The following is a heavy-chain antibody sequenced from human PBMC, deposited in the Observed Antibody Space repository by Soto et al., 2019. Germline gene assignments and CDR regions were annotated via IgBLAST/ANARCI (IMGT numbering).Heavy chain of an antibody. CDR1: GGSVSSYY. J-gene: IGHJ6*02. CDR3: ARDQYCGADCYGYGMDV. V-gene: IGHV4-4*07. Sequence: PXETLSLTFTFCGGSVSSYYWSWIRQPAGKGLEWIGRIYTSVSTNYNPSLKSRVTMSVDTSKNQFSLKLSSVTAADTAVYYCARDQYCGADCYGYGMDVWGQRTTVTVSS. D-gene: IGHD2-21*02. CDR2: IYTSVST.